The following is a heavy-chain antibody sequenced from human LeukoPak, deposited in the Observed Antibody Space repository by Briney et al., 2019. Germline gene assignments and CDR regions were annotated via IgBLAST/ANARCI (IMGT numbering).Heavy chain of an antibody. CDR1: GYTFTSYG. CDR2: ISVYSGNT. Sequence: ASVKVSCKASGYTFTSYGISWVRQAPGQGLEWMGWISVYSGNTKYAQNLQGRVTMTTDTSTSTAYMELRSLRSDDTAFHYCARDPEGTYSGTYEGPWFDPWGQGTLVTVSS. J-gene: IGHJ5*02. D-gene: IGHD1-26*01. V-gene: IGHV1-18*01. CDR3: ARDPEGTYSGTYEGPWFDP.